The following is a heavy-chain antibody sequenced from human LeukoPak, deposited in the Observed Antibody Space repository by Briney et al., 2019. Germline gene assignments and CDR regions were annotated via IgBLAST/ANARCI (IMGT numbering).Heavy chain of an antibody. CDR1: GSTFATNA. Sequence: GGPLSPSCQALGSTFATNAMSWVRQAPGKGLEWVSAISSSGSTIYYADSVKGRFTISRDNAKNSLYLQMNSLRAEDTAVYYCARRPTVTTGLDYWGQGTLVTVSS. CDR2: ISSSGSTI. CDR3: ARRPTVTTGLDY. J-gene: IGHJ4*02. V-gene: IGHV3-48*03. D-gene: IGHD4-11*01.